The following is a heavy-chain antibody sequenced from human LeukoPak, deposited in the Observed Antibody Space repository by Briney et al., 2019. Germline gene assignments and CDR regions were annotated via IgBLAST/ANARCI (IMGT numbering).Heavy chain of an antibody. Sequence: SETLSLTCAVYGGSFSGYYWSWIRQPPGKGLEWIGEINHSGSTNYNPSLKSRVTISVDTSKNQFSLKLSSVTAADTAVYYCARARYYDSSGYYYWDQGTLVTVSS. V-gene: IGHV4-34*01. CDR2: INHSGST. J-gene: IGHJ4*02. CDR1: GGSFSGYY. CDR3: ARARYYDSSGYYY. D-gene: IGHD3-22*01.